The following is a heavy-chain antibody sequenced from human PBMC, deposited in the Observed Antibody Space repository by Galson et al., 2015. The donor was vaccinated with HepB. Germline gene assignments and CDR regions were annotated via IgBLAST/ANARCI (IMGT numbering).Heavy chain of an antibody. V-gene: IGHV3-23*01. J-gene: IGHJ4*02. D-gene: IGHD2-2*01. CDR2: ISGGGITT. CDR3: AKVPEEYQLPYYFDN. Sequence: SLRLSCAASGFTFSSSAMSWVRQAPGKGLEWVSSISGGGITTHYADSVKGRFTISRDNSKNSLYLQMNSLRAEDTAAYYCAKVPEEYQLPYYFDNWGQGTLVTVSS. CDR1: GFTFSSSA.